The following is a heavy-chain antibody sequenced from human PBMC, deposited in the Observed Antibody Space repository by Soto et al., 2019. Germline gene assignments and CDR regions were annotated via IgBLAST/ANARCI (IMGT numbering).Heavy chain of an antibody. V-gene: IGHV2-26*01. CDR1: GFSLSNARMG. CDR3: ARIRDYGSSFDP. D-gene: IGHD3-10*01. J-gene: IGHJ5*02. Sequence: QVTLKESGPVLVKPTETLTLTCTVSGFSLSNARMGVSWIRQPPGKALEWLAHIFSNDEKSYSTSLKSRLTLXKXXSKSQVVLTMTNMDPVDTATYYCARIRDYGSSFDPWGQGTLVTVSS. CDR2: IFSNDEK.